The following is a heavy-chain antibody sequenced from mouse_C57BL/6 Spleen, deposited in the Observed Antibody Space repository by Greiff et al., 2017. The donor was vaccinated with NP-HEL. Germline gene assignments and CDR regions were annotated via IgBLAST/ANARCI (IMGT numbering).Heavy chain of an antibody. Sequence: VQLVESGPGLVQPSQSLSITCTVSGFSLTSYGVHWVRQSPGKGLEWLGVIWSGGSTDYNAAFISRLSISKDNSKSQVFFKMNSLQADDTAIYYCASGDTNEGWFAYWGQGTLVTVSA. J-gene: IGHJ3*01. D-gene: IGHD2-13*01. CDR3: ASGDTNEGWFAY. CDR1: GFSLTSYG. CDR2: IWSGGST. V-gene: IGHV2-2*01.